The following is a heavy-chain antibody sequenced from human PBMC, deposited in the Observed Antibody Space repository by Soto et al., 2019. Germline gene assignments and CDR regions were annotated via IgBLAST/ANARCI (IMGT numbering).Heavy chain of an antibody. D-gene: IGHD3-22*01. CDR3: ARDPDLSGYYSYFDY. CDR1: GFTFSSYG. CDR2: ISYDGSNK. V-gene: IGHV3-30*03. Sequence: QVQLVESGGGVVQPGRSLRLSCAASGFTFSSYGIHWVRQAPGKGLGWVAVISYDGSNKYYADSVKGRFTISRDNSKNTLYLPMNSRRVEDTAVYYCARDPDLSGYYSYFDYWGQGTLVTVSS. J-gene: IGHJ4*02.